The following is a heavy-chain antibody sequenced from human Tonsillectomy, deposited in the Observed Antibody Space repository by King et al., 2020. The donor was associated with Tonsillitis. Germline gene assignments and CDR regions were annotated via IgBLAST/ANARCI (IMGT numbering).Heavy chain of an antibody. Sequence: VQLVESGGGPVKPGGSLRLSCAASGFSFRSYTMNWVRQAPGKGLEWVSCISSSSTYIYYADSVKGRFTLSRDNAKNSVYLQMNNLRAEDTAVYYCARAVGLVNVDYWGQGSLVTVSS. CDR3: ARAVGLVNVDY. J-gene: IGHJ4*02. CDR1: GFSFRSYT. CDR2: ISSSSTYI. D-gene: IGHD3/OR15-3a*01. V-gene: IGHV3-21*01.